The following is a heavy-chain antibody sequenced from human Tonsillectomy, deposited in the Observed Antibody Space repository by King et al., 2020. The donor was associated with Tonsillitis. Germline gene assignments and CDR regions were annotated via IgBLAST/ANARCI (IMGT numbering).Heavy chain of an antibody. D-gene: IGHD7-27*01. CDR1: GFTFSDSY. CDR3: ARVAGEYFDR. J-gene: IGHJ4*02. Sequence: VQLVESGGTLVRPGGSLRLSCAVSGFTFSDSYKSWIRQAPGKGLECISYMSTRGRTISYADSVKGRFTISRDNAKSSLYLQMNSLRAEDTAVYYCARVAGEYFDRWGQGTLVTVAS. V-gene: IGHV3-11*01. CDR2: MSTRGRTI.